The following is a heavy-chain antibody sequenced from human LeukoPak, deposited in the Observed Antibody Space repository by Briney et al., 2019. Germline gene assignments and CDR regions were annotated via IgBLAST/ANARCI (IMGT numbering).Heavy chain of an antibody. CDR3: VLAHTSGCYYVS. CDR1: GFTFSNAW. CDR2: IKSKTDGGTT. J-gene: IGHJ4*02. V-gene: IGHV3-15*01. Sequence: GGSLRLSCAASGFTFSNAWMSWVRQAPGKGLEWVGRIKSKTDGGTTDYAAPVKGRFTMSRDDSKNTLYLQMNSLKAEDTAVYYCVLAHTSGCYYVSWGQGTLVTVSS. D-gene: IGHD6-19*01.